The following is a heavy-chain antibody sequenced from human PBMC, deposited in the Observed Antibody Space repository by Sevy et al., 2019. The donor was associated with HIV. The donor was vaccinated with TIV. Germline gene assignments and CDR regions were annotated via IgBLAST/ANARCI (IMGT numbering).Heavy chain of an antibody. J-gene: IGHJ4*02. V-gene: IGHV3-53*01. CDR1: GVTVSSNF. Sequence: GGSLRLSCTVSGVTVSSNFISWVRQAPGKGLEWVSVIWLTGATYYADSVKGRFTISRDNSKNTVYLDMSSLRADDTAVYFCARGKHVSDYYGSFDYWGQGTVVTVSS. CDR3: ARGKHVSDYYGSFDY. CDR2: IWLTGAT. D-gene: IGHD3-3*01.